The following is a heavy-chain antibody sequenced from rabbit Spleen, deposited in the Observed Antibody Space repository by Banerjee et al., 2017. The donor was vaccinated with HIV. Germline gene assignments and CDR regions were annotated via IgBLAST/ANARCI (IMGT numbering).Heavy chain of an antibody. J-gene: IGHJ2*01. Sequence: QSLEESGGDLVKPGASLTLTCTASGFSFSGRYLICWVRQAPGKGPEWIACIHDTNNGATYYASWAKGRFTISKTSSTTVTLQMTSLTAADTATYFCARNYVNAFDPWGPGTLVTVS. D-gene: IGHD1-1*01. V-gene: IGHV1S40*01. CDR3: ARNYVNAFDP. CDR2: IHDTNNGAT. CDR1: GFSFSGRYL.